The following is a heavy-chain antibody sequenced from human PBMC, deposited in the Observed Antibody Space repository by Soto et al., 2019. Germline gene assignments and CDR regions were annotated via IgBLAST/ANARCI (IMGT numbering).Heavy chain of an antibody. D-gene: IGHD3-10*01. Sequence: PGESLKISCKGSGYSFTSYWIGWVRQMPGKGLEWMGIIYPGDSDTRYSPSFQGQVTISADKSISTAYLQWSSLKASDTAMYYCARLSYYYGSERRYYYYYMDVWGKGTTVTVSS. J-gene: IGHJ6*03. CDR1: GYSFTSYW. V-gene: IGHV5-51*01. CDR3: ARLSYYYGSERRYYYYYMDV. CDR2: IYPGDSDT.